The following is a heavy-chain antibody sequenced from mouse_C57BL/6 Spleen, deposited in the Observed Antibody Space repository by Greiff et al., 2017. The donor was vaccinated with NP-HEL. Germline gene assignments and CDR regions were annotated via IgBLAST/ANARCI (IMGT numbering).Heavy chain of an antibody. D-gene: IGHD2-14*01. CDR3: ARGYHDY. J-gene: IGHJ2*01. CDR1: GFTFSSYA. V-gene: IGHV5-4*01. CDR2: ISDGGSYT. Sequence: EVQVVESGGGLVKPGGSLKLSCAASGFTFSSYAMSWVRQTPEKRLEWVATISDGGSYTYYPDNVKGRFTISRDNAKNNLYLQMSHLKSEDTAMYYCARGYHDYWGQGTTLTVSS.